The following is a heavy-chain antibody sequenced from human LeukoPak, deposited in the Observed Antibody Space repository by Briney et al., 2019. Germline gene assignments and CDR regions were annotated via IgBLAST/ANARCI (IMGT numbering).Heavy chain of an antibody. CDR1: GGSFSGYY. CDR2: INHSGST. Sequence: KTSETLSLTCAVYGGSFSGYYWSWIRQPPGKGLEWIGEINHSGSTNYNPSLKSRVTISVDTSKNQFSLKLSSVTAADTAVYYCARGPALGSGSYYNSWFDPWGQGTLVTVSS. J-gene: IGHJ5*02. D-gene: IGHD3-10*02. V-gene: IGHV4-34*01. CDR3: ARGPALGSGSYYNSWFDP.